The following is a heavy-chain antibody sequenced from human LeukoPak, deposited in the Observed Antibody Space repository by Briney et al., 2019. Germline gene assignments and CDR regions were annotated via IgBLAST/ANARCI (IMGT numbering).Heavy chain of an antibody. CDR2: INPNSGGT. D-gene: IGHD3-10*01. J-gene: IGHJ4*02. Sequence: ASVKVSCKASGYTFTGYYMHWVRQAPGQGLEWMGRINPNSGGTNYAQKFQGRVTMTRDTSISTAYMELSRLRSDDTAVYYCARDIITMVRGVIKPFDYWGQGTLVTVSS. V-gene: IGHV1-2*06. CDR1: GYTFTGYY. CDR3: ARDIITMVRGVIKPFDY.